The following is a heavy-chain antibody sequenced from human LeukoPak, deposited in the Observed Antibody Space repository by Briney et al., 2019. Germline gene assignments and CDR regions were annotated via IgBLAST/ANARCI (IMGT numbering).Heavy chain of an antibody. CDR3: ARDDSSSWLDY. D-gene: IGHD6-13*01. V-gene: IGHV1-2*02. CDR2: INPNSGGT. Sequence: ASVKVSCKASGYTFTSYGISWLRQAPGQGLEWMGWINPNSGGTNYAQKFQGRVTMTRDTSISTAYMELSRLRSDDTAVYYCARDDSSSWLDYWGQGTLVTVSS. J-gene: IGHJ4*02. CDR1: GYTFTSYG.